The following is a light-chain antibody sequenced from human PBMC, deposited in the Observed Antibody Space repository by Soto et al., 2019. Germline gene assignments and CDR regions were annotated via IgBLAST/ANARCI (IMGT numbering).Light chain of an antibody. CDR1: QSISSY. CDR3: QQSYNTPLT. J-gene: IGKJ3*01. Sequence: DIQMTQSPSSLSASVGDRVTITCRASQSISSYLNWYQQRPGKAPKFLIYAASSLQSGVPSRFSGSGYGTDFTLTISSLQPEDFATYYCQQSYNTPLTFGPGTKVDIK. V-gene: IGKV1-39*01. CDR2: AAS.